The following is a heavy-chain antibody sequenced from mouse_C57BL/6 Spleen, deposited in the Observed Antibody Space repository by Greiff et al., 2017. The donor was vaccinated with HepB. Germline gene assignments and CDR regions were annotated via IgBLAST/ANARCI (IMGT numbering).Heavy chain of an antibody. J-gene: IGHJ2*01. Sequence: VQLQQPGAELVKPGASVKLSCKASGYTFTSYWMHWVKQRPGQGLEWIGMIHPNSGSTNYNEKFKSKATLTVDKSSSTAYMQLSSLTSEDSAVYYCARGGSYYGSRLDYWGQGTTLTVSS. V-gene: IGHV1-64*01. CDR2: IHPNSGST. CDR1: GYTFTSYW. CDR3: ARGGSYYGSRLDY. D-gene: IGHD1-1*01.